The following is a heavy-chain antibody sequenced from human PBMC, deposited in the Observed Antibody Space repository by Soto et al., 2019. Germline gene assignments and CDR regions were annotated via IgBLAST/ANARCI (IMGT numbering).Heavy chain of an antibody. CDR1: GYTFTRYG. J-gene: IGHJ6*02. CDR3: AREGLARYYYYGMDV. CDR2: ISAYNGNT. Sequence: ASLKVSCKASGYTFTRYGSSWVRQAPGQGLEWMGWISAYNGNTNYAQKLQGRVTMTTDTSTSTAYMELRSLRSDDTAVYYCAREGLARYYYYGMDVWGQGTPVTV. V-gene: IGHV1-18*01.